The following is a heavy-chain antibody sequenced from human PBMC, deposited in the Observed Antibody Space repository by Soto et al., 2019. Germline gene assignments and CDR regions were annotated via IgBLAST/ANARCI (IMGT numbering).Heavy chain of an antibody. CDR2: IIPILGIA. CDR3: ARDPGLNWFDP. CDR1: GGTFSSYT. V-gene: IGHV1-69*02. J-gene: IGHJ5*02. Sequence: QVQLVQSGAEVKKPGSSVKVSCKASGGTFSSYTISWVRQAPGQGLEWMGRIIPILGIANYAQKFQGRVTLTADKATSTAYMELSSLRSEDTAVYYCARDPGLNWFDPWGQGTLVTVSS.